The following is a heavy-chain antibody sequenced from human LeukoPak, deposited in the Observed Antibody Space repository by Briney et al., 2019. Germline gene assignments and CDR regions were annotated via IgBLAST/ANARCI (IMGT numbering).Heavy chain of an antibody. V-gene: IGHV3-66*02. CDR2: IYSGGST. CDR3: ARVGSWYLKNSYYFDY. J-gene: IGHJ4*02. Sequence: GGSLRLSCAASGFTVSSNYMSWVRQAPGKGLEWVSVIYSGGSTYYADSVKGRFTISRDNSKNTLYLQMNSLRAEDTAVYYCARVGSWYLKNSYYFDYWGQGTLVTVSS. CDR1: GFTVSSNY. D-gene: IGHD6-13*01.